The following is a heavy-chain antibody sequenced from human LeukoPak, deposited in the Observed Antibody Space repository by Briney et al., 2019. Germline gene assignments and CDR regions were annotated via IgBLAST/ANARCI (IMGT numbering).Heavy chain of an antibody. V-gene: IGHV3-72*01. J-gene: IGHJ4*02. CDR3: AREGFSNSPLDY. CDR2: PRNNATRTTT. CDR1: GFTFSDHY. D-gene: IGHD4-11*01. Sequence: GWYLRLSCAASGFTFSDHYMDWVRQGPGKGLKWFGLPRNNATRTTTESAASVRGRFTISRGDSNTSLYLQMNSLKIEDTAVYYCAREGFSNSPLDYWGQGTLVTVSS.